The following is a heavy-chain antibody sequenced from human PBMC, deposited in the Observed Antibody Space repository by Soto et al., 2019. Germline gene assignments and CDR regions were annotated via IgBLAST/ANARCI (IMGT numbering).Heavy chain of an antibody. J-gene: IGHJ5*02. D-gene: IGHD1-20*01. CDR2: IYWNDDK. Sequence: SGPTLVNPTQTLTLTCTFSGFSLSTSGVGVGWIRQPPGKALEWLALIYWNDDKRYSPSLKSRLTITKDTSKNQVVLTMTNVDPVDTATYYCAHRGILRRLTGTWGENGFDPWGQGTLVTVSS. CDR1: GFSLSTSGVG. V-gene: IGHV2-5*01. CDR3: AHRGILRRLTGTWGENGFDP.